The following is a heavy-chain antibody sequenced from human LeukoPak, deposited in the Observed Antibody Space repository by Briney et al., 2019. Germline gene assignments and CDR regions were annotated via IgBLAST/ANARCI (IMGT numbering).Heavy chain of an antibody. Sequence: GGSLRPSCAASGFTFSSYAMSWVRQAPGKGLEWVSAISGSGGSTYYADSVKGRFTISRDNSKNTLYLQVNSLRAEDTAVYYCAKAIEDEGYCSSTSCYVYYYYYGMDVWGQGTTVTVSS. J-gene: IGHJ6*02. CDR1: GFTFSSYA. D-gene: IGHD2-2*01. CDR3: AKAIEDEGYCSSTSCYVYYYYYGMDV. CDR2: ISGSGGST. V-gene: IGHV3-23*01.